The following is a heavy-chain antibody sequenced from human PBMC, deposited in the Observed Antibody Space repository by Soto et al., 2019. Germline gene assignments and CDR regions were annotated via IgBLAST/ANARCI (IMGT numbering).Heavy chain of an antibody. CDR1: GVTFDDYT. Sequence: PGRSLRLSCAASGVTFDDYTMHRVSQAPGKGLEWVSLISWDGGSTYYADSVKGRFTISRDNSKNSLYLQMNSLRTEDTALYYCAKVYHTYYDFWSGYPDGRDYYYYGMDVWGQGTTVTVSS. CDR2: ISWDGGST. CDR3: AKVYHTYYDFWSGYPDGRDYYYYGMDV. J-gene: IGHJ6*02. D-gene: IGHD3-3*01. V-gene: IGHV3-43*01.